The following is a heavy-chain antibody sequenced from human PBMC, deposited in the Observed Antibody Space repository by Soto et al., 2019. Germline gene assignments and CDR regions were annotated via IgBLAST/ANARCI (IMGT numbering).Heavy chain of an antibody. CDR2: IYHSGTT. D-gene: IGHD6-19*01. J-gene: IGHJ4*02. CDR3: ARGEHGSGNLFDD. Sequence: TSETLSLTCAVSGGSISSGGYSWSWIRQPPGKGLEWIGYIYHSGTTFYNPSLKSRVTISVDRSKNQFSLKLNSVTAADTAVYYCARGEHGSGNLFDDWGQGTLVTVSS. V-gene: IGHV4-30-2*01. CDR1: GGSISSGGYS.